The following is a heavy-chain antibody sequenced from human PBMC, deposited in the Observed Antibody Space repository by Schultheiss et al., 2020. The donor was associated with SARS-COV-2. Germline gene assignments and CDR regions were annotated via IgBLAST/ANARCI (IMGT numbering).Heavy chain of an antibody. D-gene: IGHD3-10*01. J-gene: IGHJ4*02. CDR2: IYHSGST. CDR1: GDSFRGSTHH. Sequence: SETLSLTCTVSGDSFRGSTHHWAWIRQPPGKGLEWIGSIYHSGSTYSNPSLESRLTLSGDTSKNQFSLRLTSVTPADTAVYYCARHGGRYSIKYHFDSWGQGTQVTVSS. V-gene: IGHV4-39*01. CDR3: ARHGGRYSIKYHFDS.